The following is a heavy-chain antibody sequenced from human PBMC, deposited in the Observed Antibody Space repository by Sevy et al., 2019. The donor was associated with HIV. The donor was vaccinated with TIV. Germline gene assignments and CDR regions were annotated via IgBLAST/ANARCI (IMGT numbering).Heavy chain of an antibody. V-gene: IGHV3-7*01. CDR3: ARDPQRYFHY. CDR1: GFAFSSYW. CDR2: IKQDGSEK. J-gene: IGHJ4*02. Sequence: GGSLRLSCAASGFAFSSYWMTWVRQAPGKRLEWVANIKQDGSEKYYVDSVKGRFTISRDNAKTSLYLQMNSLRAEDTAVYYCARDPQRYFHYWGQGTLVTVSS.